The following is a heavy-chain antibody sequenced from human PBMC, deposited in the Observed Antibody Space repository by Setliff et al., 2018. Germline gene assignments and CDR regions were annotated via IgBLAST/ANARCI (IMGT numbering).Heavy chain of an antibody. CDR1: GFTFSSYG. CDR3: AKGRDYGDYYYYYGMDV. Sequence: GGSLRLSCAASGFTFSSYGMHWVRQAPGKGLEWVAFIRYDGSNKYYADSVKGRFTISRDNSKNTLYLQMNSLRAEDTAVYYCAKGRDYGDYYYYYGMDVWGQGTTVTVSS. CDR2: IRYDGSNK. V-gene: IGHV3-30*02. J-gene: IGHJ6*02. D-gene: IGHD4-17*01.